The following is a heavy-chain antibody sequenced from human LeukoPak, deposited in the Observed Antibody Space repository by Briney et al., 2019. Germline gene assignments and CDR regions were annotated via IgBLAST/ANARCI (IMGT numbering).Heavy chain of an antibody. V-gene: IGHV3-74*01. D-gene: IGHD3-10*02. CDR1: GFTFSSTW. CDR3: ARDRYYVPDY. J-gene: IGHJ4*02. Sequence: GGSLRLSCAASGFTFSSTWMHWFRQGAGKGLVWVSRITSDGRTTIYADSVKGRFTISRDNAKNTLYLQMNSLRAEDTAVYYGARDRYYVPDYWGQGTLVTVSS. CDR2: ITSDGRTT.